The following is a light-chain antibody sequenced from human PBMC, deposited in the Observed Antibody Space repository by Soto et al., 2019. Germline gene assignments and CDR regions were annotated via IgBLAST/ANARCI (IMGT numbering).Light chain of an antibody. Sequence: ILFAAAPRTLSFSPGERAPLFFRASQSLTNNYFAWYQQKPGRALRLLIDGASTRATGIPDRFSGSGSGTEFTLTISSLESEDFAVYYCQQYNNWPTFGGGTKVDI. J-gene: IGKJ4*01. CDR1: QSLTNNY. CDR3: QQYNNWPT. CDR2: GAS. V-gene: IGKV3-20*01.